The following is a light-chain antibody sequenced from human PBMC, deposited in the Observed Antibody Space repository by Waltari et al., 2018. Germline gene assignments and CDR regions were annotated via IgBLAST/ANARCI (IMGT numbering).Light chain of an antibody. V-gene: IGLV2-14*03. CDR1: SRDTGAYNP. CDR2: DVS. J-gene: IGLJ3*02. Sequence: QSVLTQPASVSGSPGQSVTISCTAASRDTGAYNPVTLYQGHVPWYQHHAGQGPQLILFDVSKRPSWVSNRFSGSRSANTASLTISGLQAEDEALYFCASYTSSSTWVFGGGTKVTVL. CDR3: ASYTSSSTWV.